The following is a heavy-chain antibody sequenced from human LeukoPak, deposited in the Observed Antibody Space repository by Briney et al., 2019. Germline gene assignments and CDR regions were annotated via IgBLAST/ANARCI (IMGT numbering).Heavy chain of an antibody. CDR3: ARETSFRYYDIWSGWDY. Sequence: SETLSLTCAVYGGSFSGYYWSWIRQPPGKGLEWIGEINHSGSTNYNPSLKSRVTISVDTSKNQFSLKLSSVTAADTAVYYCARETSFRYYDIWSGWDYWGQGTLVTVSS. J-gene: IGHJ4*02. CDR1: GGSFSGYY. CDR2: INHSGST. D-gene: IGHD3-3*01. V-gene: IGHV4-34*01.